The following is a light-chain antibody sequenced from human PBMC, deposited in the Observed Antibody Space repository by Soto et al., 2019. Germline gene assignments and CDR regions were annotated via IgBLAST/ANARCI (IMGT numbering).Light chain of an antibody. J-gene: IGKJ1*01. Sequence: EIVLTQSPGTLSLSPGERATLSCRASQSVSSNYLAWYQQKPGQAPRRLIYGASSRATGIPDRFTGSGSGTDFTLTISRLEPEDFAVYYCQQYGSSRPWTFGQGTKVEIK. CDR1: QSVSSNY. CDR2: GAS. CDR3: QQYGSSRPWT. V-gene: IGKV3-20*01.